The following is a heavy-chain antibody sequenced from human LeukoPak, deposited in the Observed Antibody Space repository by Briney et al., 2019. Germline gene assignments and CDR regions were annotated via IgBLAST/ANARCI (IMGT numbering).Heavy chain of an antibody. J-gene: IGHJ4*02. V-gene: IGHV1-24*01. CDR2: FDPEDGET. Sequence: SVKVSCKVSGYTLTELSMHWVRQAPGKGLEWMGGFDPEDGETIYAQKFQGRVTMTEDTSTDTAYMELSSLRSEDTAVYYCATDPGVPAAPTVDYWGQGTLVTVSS. CDR1: GYTLTELS. D-gene: IGHD2-2*01. CDR3: ATDPGVPAAPTVDY.